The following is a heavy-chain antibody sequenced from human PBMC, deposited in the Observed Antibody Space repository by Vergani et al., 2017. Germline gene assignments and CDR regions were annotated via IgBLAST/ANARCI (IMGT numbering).Heavy chain of an antibody. CDR1: GFTFSSYS. CDR2: ISSSSSTI. J-gene: IGHJ5*02. V-gene: IGHV3-48*01. CDR3: ARVATIGWFDP. D-gene: IGHD5-12*01. Sequence: EVQLVESGGGLVQPGGSLRLSCAASGFTFSSYSMNGVRQAPGKGLEWVSYISSSSSTIYYADSVKGRFTISRDNAKNSLYLQMNSLRAEDTAVYYCARVATIGWFDPWGQGTLVTVSS.